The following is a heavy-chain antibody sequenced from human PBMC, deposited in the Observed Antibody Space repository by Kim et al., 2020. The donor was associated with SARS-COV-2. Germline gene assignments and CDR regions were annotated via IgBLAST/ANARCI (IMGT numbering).Heavy chain of an antibody. D-gene: IGHD3-16*02. CDR3: AKPGHDYVWGSYRSGRGAFDI. Sequence: FTISRDNSKNTLYLQMNSLRAEDTAVYYCAKPGHDYVWGSYRSGRGAFDIWGQGTMVTVSS. V-gene: IGHV3-30*02. J-gene: IGHJ3*02.